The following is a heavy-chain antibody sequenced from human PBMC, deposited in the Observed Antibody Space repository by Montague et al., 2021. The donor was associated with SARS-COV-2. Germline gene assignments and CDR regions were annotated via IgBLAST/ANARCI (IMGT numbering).Heavy chain of an antibody. CDR2: INHSGST. Sequence: SETLSLTCAVYGGSFSGYYWSWIRQPPGKGLEWIGEINHSGSTNYNPSLKSRVTISVDTSKNQFSLRLSSVTAADTAVYYGARGRSSRTHYYSMDVWGQGTTVTVSS. D-gene: IGHD6-6*01. J-gene: IGHJ6*03. CDR3: ARGRSSRTHYYSMDV. CDR1: GGSFSGYY. V-gene: IGHV4-34*01.